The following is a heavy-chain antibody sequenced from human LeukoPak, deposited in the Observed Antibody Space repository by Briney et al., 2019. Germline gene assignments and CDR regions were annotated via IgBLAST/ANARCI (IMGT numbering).Heavy chain of an antibody. D-gene: IGHD1-26*01. Sequence: ASVKVSCKASGGTFSSYAISWVRQAPGQGLEWMGIIYPGDSDTRYSPSFQGQVTISADKSISTAYLQWSSLKASDTAMYYCARYSGSYSFAFDIWGQGTMVTVSS. V-gene: IGHV5-51*01. CDR1: GGTFSSYA. CDR3: ARYSGSYSFAFDI. J-gene: IGHJ3*02. CDR2: IYPGDSDT.